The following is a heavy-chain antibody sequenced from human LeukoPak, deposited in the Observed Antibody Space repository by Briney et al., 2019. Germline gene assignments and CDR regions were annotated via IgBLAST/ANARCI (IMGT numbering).Heavy chain of an antibody. CDR2: IYSGGST. J-gene: IGHJ4*02. D-gene: IGHD3-10*01. V-gene: IGHV3-66*01. CDR1: GFTFGDYA. Sequence: GGSLRLSCTASGFTFGDYAMSWVRQAPGKGLEWVSVIYSGGSTYYADSVKGRFTISRDNSKNTLYLQMNSLRAEDTAVYYCARSYGSGSYFDYWGQGTLVTVSS. CDR3: ARSYGSGSYFDY.